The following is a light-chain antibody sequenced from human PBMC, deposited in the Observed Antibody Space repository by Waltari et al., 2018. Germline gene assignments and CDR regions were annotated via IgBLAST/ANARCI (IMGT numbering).Light chain of an antibody. Sequence: QSALTQPPSASGSPGQSITISCTGTSSAVGTYNLVSWYQQYPDQAPKLIIYEVSKRPSGVSDRFSGYKSANTASRTISGLQDEDEADYYCCSFAFSSTTSVIFGGGTKLAVL. CDR3: CSFAFSSTTSVI. J-gene: IGLJ2*01. CDR2: EVS. V-gene: IGLV2-23*02. CDR1: SSAVGTYNL.